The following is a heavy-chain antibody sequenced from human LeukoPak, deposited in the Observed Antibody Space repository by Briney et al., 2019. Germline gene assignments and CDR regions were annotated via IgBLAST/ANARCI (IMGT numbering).Heavy chain of an antibody. CDR2: IGGSGGTT. V-gene: IGHV3-23*01. J-gene: IGHJ4*02. CDR3: AKAVVGGTVGDY. CDR1: GFTFSSYA. Sequence: GGSLRLPCAASGFTFSSYAMSWVRQAPGKGLEWVSAIGGSGGTTYYADSVKGRFTISRENPKNTLYLQMNSLRPDDTAVYYCAKAVVGGTVGDYWGQGTLVTVSS. D-gene: IGHD2-15*01.